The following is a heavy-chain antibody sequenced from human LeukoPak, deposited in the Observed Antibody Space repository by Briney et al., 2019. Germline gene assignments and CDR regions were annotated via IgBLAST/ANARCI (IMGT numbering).Heavy chain of an antibody. CDR3: ARGHPFDI. CDR2: MSNGGST. J-gene: IGHJ3*02. CDR1: GDSISXXX. V-gene: IGHV4-59*08. Sequence: TASGTLSLTCTVSGDSISXXXXXXIRQPPGRGLEWIGYMSNGGSTSYNPSLESRVTLXXDVSRNQFSLRLTSVTAADTAVYYCARGHPFDIWGQGTMVTVSS.